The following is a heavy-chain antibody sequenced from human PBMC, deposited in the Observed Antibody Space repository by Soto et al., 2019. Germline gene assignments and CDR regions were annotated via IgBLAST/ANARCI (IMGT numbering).Heavy chain of an antibody. CDR3: ARAGSKTAMVDY. D-gene: IGHD5-18*01. Sequence: PSETLSLTCTVSAGAISSYYWSWIRQPPGKGLKWIGYIYYSGSTNYNPSLKSRVTISVDTSKNQFSLKLSSVTAADTAVYYCARAGSKTAMVDYWGQGTLVTVSS. CDR2: IYYSGST. V-gene: IGHV4-59*01. CDR1: AGAISSYY. J-gene: IGHJ4*02.